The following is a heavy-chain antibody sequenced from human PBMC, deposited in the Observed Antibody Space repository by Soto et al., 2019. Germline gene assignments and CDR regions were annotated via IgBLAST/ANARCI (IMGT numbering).Heavy chain of an antibody. V-gene: IGHV4-38-2*01. Sequence: PSETLSLTCAVSGYSISSGYYWGWIRQPPGNGLEWIGSIYHSGSTYYNPSLKSRVTISVDTSKNQFSLKLSSVTAADTAVYYCARVPAYCYDSSGYPQPHYFDYWGQGTLVTVSS. CDR1: GYSISSGYY. J-gene: IGHJ4*02. D-gene: IGHD3-22*01. CDR2: IYHSGST. CDR3: ARVPAYCYDSSGYPQPHYFDY.